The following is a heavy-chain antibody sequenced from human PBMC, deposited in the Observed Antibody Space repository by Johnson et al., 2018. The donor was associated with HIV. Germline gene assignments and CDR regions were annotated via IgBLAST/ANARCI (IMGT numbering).Heavy chain of an antibody. V-gene: IGHV3-30*03. D-gene: IGHD2-21*01. Sequence: QMLLVESGGGVVQPGRSRRLSCAASGFTFSSYGMQWVRQAPGKGREWGAVISYDGSNKYDADAGKGRFTISRDNYKNKLYLQMNSLKTEDTAVYYWARERGGRHTFDIWGQGTMVAVSS. CDR3: ARERGGRHTFDI. J-gene: IGHJ3*02. CDR1: GFTFSSYG. CDR2: ISYDGSNK.